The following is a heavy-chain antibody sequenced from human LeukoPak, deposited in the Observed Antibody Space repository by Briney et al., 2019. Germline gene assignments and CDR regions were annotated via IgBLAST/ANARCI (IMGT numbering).Heavy chain of an antibody. D-gene: IGHD5-18*01. CDR1: GYTFTSYY. J-gene: IGHJ4*02. CDR3: ARGRGLQLMDY. Sequence: SVKVSCKASGYTFTSYYMHWARQAPGQGLEWMGRIIPILGIANYAQRFQGRVTITADKSTSTAYMELSSLRSEDTAVYYCARGRGLQLMDYWGQGTLVTVSS. V-gene: IGHV1-69*04. CDR2: IIPILGIA.